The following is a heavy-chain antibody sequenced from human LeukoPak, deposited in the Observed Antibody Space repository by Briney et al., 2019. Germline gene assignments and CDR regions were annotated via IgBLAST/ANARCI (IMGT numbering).Heavy chain of an antibody. D-gene: IGHD1-1*01. CDR3: ARDGVHDPPFDY. V-gene: IGHV3-21*01. CDR2: ISSSSNYI. Sequence: GGSLRLSCAASGFTFSSYSMNWVRQAPGKGLEWVSSISSSSNYIYYADSVKGRFTISRDNAKNSLFLQMNSLRAEDTAVYYCARDGVHDPPFDYWGQGTLDTVSS. J-gene: IGHJ4*02. CDR1: GFTFSSYS.